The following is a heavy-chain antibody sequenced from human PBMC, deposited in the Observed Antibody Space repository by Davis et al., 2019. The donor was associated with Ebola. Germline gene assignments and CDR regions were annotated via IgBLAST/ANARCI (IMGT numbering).Heavy chain of an antibody. D-gene: IGHD3-10*01. V-gene: IGHV1-69*13. Sequence: SVKVSCKASGGTFSSYAISWVRQAPGQGLEWMGGIIPIFGTANYAQKFQGRVTITADESTSTAYMELSSLRSEDTAVYYCARSSFGLHGMDVWGQGTTVTVSS. CDR1: GGTFSSYA. CDR3: ARSSFGLHGMDV. CDR2: IIPIFGTA. J-gene: IGHJ6*02.